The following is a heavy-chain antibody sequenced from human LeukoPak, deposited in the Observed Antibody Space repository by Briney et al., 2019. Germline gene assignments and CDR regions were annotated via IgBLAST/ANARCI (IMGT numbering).Heavy chain of an antibody. CDR3: ARDSSDSYYYYYGMDV. Sequence: GGSLRLSCAASGFPFSSYWMTWVRQAPGKGLEWVANIKQDGDEKYYVDSVKGRFTISRDNAKNSLYLQMNSLGAEDTAVYYCARDSSDSYYYYYGMDVWGQGTTVTVSS. CDR2: IKQDGDEK. CDR1: GFPFSSYW. D-gene: IGHD3-22*01. V-gene: IGHV3-7*03. J-gene: IGHJ6*02.